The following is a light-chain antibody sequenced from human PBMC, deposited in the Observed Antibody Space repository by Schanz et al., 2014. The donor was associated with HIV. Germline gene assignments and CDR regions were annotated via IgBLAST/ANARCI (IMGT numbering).Light chain of an antibody. V-gene: IGLV2-14*01. J-gene: IGLJ3*02. CDR2: DVS. CDR1: SSDVGGYNY. Sequence: QSALTQPASVSGSPGQSITISCTGTSSDVGGYNYVSWYQQHPGKAPKLMIYDVSNRPSGVPDRFSGSKSGTSASLAISGLQSEDEADYYCAAWDDSLSAGVFGGGTKLTVL. CDR3: AAWDDSLSAGV.